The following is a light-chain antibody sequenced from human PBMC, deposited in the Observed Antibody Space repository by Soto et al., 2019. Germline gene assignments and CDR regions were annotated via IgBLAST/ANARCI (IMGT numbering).Light chain of an antibody. CDR1: QGISSY. Sequence: DIQLTQSPSFLSASVGDRVTITCRATQGISSYLAWYQQTPGKAPKLLIYAASTLQSGVPSRFSGSGSGAEFTLTISSLQPEDCTTYYCQQLNSYPLTFGGGTKVEIK. CDR3: QQLNSYPLT. J-gene: IGKJ4*01. V-gene: IGKV1-9*01. CDR2: AAS.